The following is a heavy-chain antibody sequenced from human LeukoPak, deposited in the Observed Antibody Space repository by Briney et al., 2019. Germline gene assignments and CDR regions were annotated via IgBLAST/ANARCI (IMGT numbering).Heavy chain of an antibody. J-gene: IGHJ4*02. V-gene: IGHV1-2*02. CDR3: ARGWPSGDYFDSGVFFRSHYCAY. D-gene: IGHD3-22*01. CDR2: INPNSGGT. Sequence: ASVKVSCKASGYTFTGYYMHWVRQAPGQGLEWMGWINPNSGGTNYAQRFQGRVTMTRDTSISTAYMELSRLRSDDTAVYYCARGWPSGDYFDSGVFFRSHYCAYGGREPLVTVSS. CDR1: GYTFTGYY.